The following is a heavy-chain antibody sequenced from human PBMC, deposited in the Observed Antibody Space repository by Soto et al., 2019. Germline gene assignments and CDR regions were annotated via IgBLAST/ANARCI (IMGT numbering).Heavy chain of an antibody. CDR1: GFTFSSYS. CDR3: TSSTSWTASAFDI. J-gene: IGHJ3*02. D-gene: IGHD2-2*01. V-gene: IGHV3-48*02. Sequence: VQLVESGGGLVQPGGSLRLSCAASGFTFSSYSMNWVRQAPGKGLEWVSYISSSSSTIYYADSVKGRFTISRDNAKNSLYLQMNSLRDEDTAVYYCTSSTSWTASAFDIWGQGTMVTVSS. CDR2: ISSSSSTI.